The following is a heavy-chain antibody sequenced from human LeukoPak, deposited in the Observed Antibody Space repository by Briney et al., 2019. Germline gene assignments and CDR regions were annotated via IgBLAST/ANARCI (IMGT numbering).Heavy chain of an antibody. CDR3: AGSEYYYDSSGYYTENDY. CDR1: GGSISTSNYY. CDR2: IFYSGST. V-gene: IGHV4-39*07. J-gene: IGHJ4*02. Sequence: SETLSLTCTVSGGSISTSNYYWGWIRQPPGKGLEWIRNIFYSGSTNYNPSLKSRVTISVDTSKNQFSLKLSSVTAADTALYYCAGSEYYYDSSGYYTENDYWGQGTLVTFSS. D-gene: IGHD3-22*01.